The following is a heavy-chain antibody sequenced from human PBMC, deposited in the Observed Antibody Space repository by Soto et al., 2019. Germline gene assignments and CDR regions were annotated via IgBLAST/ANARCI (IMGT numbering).Heavy chain of an antibody. J-gene: IGHJ6*02. Sequence: GGSLRLSCAASGFTFSSYWMSWVRQAPGKGLEWVANIKQDGSEKYYVDSVKGRFTISRDNAKNSLYLQMNSLRAEDTAVYYCARGPTNFWSGYYYYYGMDVWGQGTTVTVSS. V-gene: IGHV3-7*01. CDR3: ARGPTNFWSGYYYYYGMDV. CDR1: GFTFSSYW. D-gene: IGHD3-3*01. CDR2: IKQDGSEK.